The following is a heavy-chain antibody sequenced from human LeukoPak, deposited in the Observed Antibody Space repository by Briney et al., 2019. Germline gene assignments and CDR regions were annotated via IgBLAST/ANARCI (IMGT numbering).Heavy chain of an antibody. CDR3: ARDQVATVVTPLPDWYFDL. Sequence: GESLKISCKASGYTFTSYGISWVRQAPGQGLEWMGWISAYNGNTNYAQKPQGRVTMTTDTSTSTAYMELRSLRSDDTAVYYCARDQVATVVTPLPDWYFDLWGRGTLVTVSS. CDR2: ISAYNGNT. CDR1: GYTFTSYG. V-gene: IGHV1-18*01. D-gene: IGHD4-17*01. J-gene: IGHJ2*01.